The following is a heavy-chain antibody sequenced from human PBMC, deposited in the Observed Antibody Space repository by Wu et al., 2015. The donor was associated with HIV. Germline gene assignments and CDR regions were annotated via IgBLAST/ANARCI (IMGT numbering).Heavy chain of an antibody. CDR2: IKPNGGGT. J-gene: IGHJ4*02. CDR1: GYTFTGYY. CDR3: ARTPPYCSSASCFPFDY. D-gene: IGHD2-2*01. Sequence: QVQLVQSGAEVKEPGASVKVSCWASGYTFTGYYMHWVRQAPGQGLEWMGWIKPNGGGTNYAQKFQDRVTMTRDTSISTAYMQLSRLRSDDTAVYYCARTPPYCSSASCFPFDYWGQGTLVTVSS. V-gene: IGHV1-2*02.